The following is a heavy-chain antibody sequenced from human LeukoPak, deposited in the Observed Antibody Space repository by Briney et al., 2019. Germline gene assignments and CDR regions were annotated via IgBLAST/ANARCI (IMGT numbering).Heavy chain of an antibody. CDR1: GFTVSNNY. CDR3: ARELRIVDTTMLNYYYYYYMDV. CDR2: IYSGATT. V-gene: IGHV3-53*01. J-gene: IGHJ6*03. Sequence: GGSLRLSCAASGFTVSNNYMNWVRQAPGKGLEWVSGIYSGATTYYADSVKGRFTISRDNSKNTLSLQMNSLRAEDTAVYYCARELRIVDTTMLNYYYYYYMDVWAKGPRSPSP. D-gene: IGHD5-18*01.